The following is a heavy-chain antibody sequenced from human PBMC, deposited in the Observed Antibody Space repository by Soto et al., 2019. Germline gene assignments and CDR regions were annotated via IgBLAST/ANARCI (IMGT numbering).Heavy chain of an antibody. Sequence: EVQLLESGGGLVQPGGSLKLSCAASGFAFSSYAMAWVRQAPGKGLEWASGVSGSGGNTYYADSVKGRFSMSRDNSKNTLYLQMNSLSAEDTAVYYCAKAYSGTYYGFDYWGQGVLVTVSS. CDR2: VSGSGGNT. J-gene: IGHJ4*02. V-gene: IGHV3-23*01. D-gene: IGHD1-26*01. CDR1: GFAFSSYA. CDR3: AKAYSGTYYGFDY.